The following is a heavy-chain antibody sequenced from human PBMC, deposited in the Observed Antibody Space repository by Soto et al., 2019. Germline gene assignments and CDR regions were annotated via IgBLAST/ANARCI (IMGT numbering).Heavy chain of an antibody. J-gene: IGHJ6*02. D-gene: IGHD3-22*01. CDR3: AEPTHTMIDNPYGIDV. V-gene: IGHV1-69*01. CDR1: GGTFSSYA. CDR2: IIPIFGTA. Sequence: QVQLVQSGAEVKKPGSSVKVSCTASGGTFSSYAISWVRQAPGQGLEWMGGIIPIFGTANYAQKFQGRVTITADESTSTAYMELSSLRAEDTDVYYCAEPTHTMIDNPYGIDVWGQGTTVTVSS.